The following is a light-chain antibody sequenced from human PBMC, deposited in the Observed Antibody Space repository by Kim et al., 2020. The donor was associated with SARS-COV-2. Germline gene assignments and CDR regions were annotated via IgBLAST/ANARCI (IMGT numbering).Light chain of an antibody. CDR3: SSFTTRSTLV. CDR1: ISNIGSYNY. CDR2: DVN. Sequence: GQSITISCTGTISNIGSYNYVSWHQQLPGKAPKLMIYDVNKRPSGISSRFSGSKSGSTASLTISGLQSEDEADYYCSSFTTRSTLVFGGGTQLTVL. V-gene: IGLV2-14*03. J-gene: IGLJ3*02.